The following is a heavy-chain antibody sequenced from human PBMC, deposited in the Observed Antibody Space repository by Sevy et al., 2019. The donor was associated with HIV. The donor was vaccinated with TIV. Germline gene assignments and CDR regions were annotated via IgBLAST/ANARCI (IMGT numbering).Heavy chain of an antibody. D-gene: IGHD6-19*01. J-gene: IGHJ4*02. CDR3: ARHPGSSGDPLQSDY. CDR1: GYSFTSYW. V-gene: IGHV5-51*01. Sequence: GESLKISCKGSGYSFTSYWIGWVRQMPGKGLEWMGIIYPGDSDTRSSPSFQGQVTISADKSISTAYLQWSSLKASDTAMYYCARHPGSSGDPLQSDYRGQGTLVTVSS. CDR2: IYPGDSDT.